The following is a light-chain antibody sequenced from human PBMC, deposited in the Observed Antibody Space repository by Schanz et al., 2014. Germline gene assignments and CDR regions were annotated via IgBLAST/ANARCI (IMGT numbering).Light chain of an antibody. Sequence: EIVLTQSPGTLSLSPGDWASLSCRASQSVSSSYLAWYQQKAGQAPRLLIYGASSRATGIPDRFSGSGSGTDFTLTISRLEPEDFAVYYCQQYGSSPSYTFGQGTKLEIK. J-gene: IGKJ2*01. CDR3: QQYGSSPSYT. CDR2: GAS. V-gene: IGKV3-20*01. CDR1: QSVSSSY.